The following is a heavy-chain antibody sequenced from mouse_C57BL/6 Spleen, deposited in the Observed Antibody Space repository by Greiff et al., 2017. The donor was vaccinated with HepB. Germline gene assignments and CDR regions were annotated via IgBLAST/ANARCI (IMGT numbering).Heavy chain of an antibody. CDR2: ISGGGGNT. CDR3: ARHGGSGYSAWFAY. CDR1: GFTFSSYT. V-gene: IGHV5-9*01. D-gene: IGHD3-2*02. J-gene: IGHJ3*01. Sequence: EVQLQQSGGGLVKPGGSLKLSCAASGFTFSSYTMSWVRQTPEKRLAWVATISGGGGNTYYPDSVKGRFTISRDNAKNTLYLQMSSLRSEDTALYYCARHGGSGYSAWFAYWGQGTLVTVSA.